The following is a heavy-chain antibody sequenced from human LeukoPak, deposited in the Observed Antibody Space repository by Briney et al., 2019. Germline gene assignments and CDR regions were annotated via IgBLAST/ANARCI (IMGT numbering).Heavy chain of an antibody. V-gene: IGHV3-7*01. CDR2: IKEDGSKK. CDR1: GFRFRNYW. CDR3: AREQAGRSAADDY. D-gene: IGHD6-13*01. J-gene: IGHJ4*02. Sequence: GGSLRLSCVASGFRFRNYWMSWVRQAPGKWLEWVANIKEDGSKKNHLDSVKGRFTISRDNAKNSLYLQMNSLRAEDTAVYYCAREQAGRSAADDYWGQGTLVTVSS.